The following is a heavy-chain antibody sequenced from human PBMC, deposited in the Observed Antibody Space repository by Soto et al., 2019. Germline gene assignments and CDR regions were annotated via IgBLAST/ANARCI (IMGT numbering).Heavy chain of an antibody. V-gene: IGHV3-30*03. CDR1: GFTFSSYG. Sequence: GGSLRLSCVASGFTFSSYGMHWVRQAPGNGLEWVAIISYDGSNTYYADSVKGRFTISRDNSKNTLYLQMNSLRAEDTAVYYCAREDGYRGGDAFDIWGQGTMVTVSS. J-gene: IGHJ3*02. CDR2: ISYDGSNT. D-gene: IGHD5-12*01. CDR3: AREDGYRGGDAFDI.